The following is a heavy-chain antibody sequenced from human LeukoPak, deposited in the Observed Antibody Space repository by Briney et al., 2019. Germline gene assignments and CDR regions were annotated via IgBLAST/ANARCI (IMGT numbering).Heavy chain of an antibody. V-gene: IGHV4-59*12. Sequence: SETLSLTCTVSGGSISSFYWTWIRQPPGKGLEWVGYVDSSGSTHYSPSLKSRVTISLDASKNQFFLKLSSVTAADTAVYYCARESWYYFDYWGQGTLVTVSS. D-gene: IGHD6-13*01. CDR2: VDSSGST. CDR3: ARESWYYFDY. J-gene: IGHJ4*02. CDR1: GGSISSFY.